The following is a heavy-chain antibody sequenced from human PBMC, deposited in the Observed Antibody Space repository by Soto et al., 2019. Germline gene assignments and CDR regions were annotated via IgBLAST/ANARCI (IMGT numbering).Heavy chain of an antibody. J-gene: IGHJ4*02. CDR3: ARGSYYDSSGYYYYFDY. CDR2: IIPIFGTA. V-gene: IGHV1-69*06. D-gene: IGHD3-22*01. CDR1: GGTFSSYA. Sequence: QVQLVQSGAEVQKPGSSVKVSCKASGGTFSSYAISWVRQAPGQGLEWMGGIIPIFGTANYAQKFQGRVTITADKSTSTAYMELSSLRSEDTAVYYCARGSYYDSSGYYYYFDYWGQGTLVTVSS.